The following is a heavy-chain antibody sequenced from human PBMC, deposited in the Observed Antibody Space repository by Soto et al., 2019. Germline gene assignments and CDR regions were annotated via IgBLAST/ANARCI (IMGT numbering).Heavy chain of an antibody. CDR3: AKAPYGGNGYYYALDV. J-gene: IGHJ6*01. D-gene: IGHD1-26*01. CDR1: GFTFSNYA. Sequence: GGSLRLSCAASGFTFSNYAMHWVRQAPGKGLEWVSVISGSGDSTYYTDSVKGRFTISRDNSKNTLFLQMNSLRAEDTAVYYCAKAPYGGNGYYYALDVRGQGTTVTVSS. CDR2: ISGSGDST. V-gene: IGHV3-23*01.